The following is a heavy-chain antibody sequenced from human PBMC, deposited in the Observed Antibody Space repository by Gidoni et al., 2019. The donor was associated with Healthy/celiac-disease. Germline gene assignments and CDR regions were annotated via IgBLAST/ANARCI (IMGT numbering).Heavy chain of an antibody. CDR2: IIPILGIA. CDR1: GGTFSSYT. Sequence: QVQLVQSGAEVKKPGSSVKVSCKASGGTFSSYTISWVRQAPGQGLEWMGRIIPILGIANYAQKFQGRVTITADKSTSTAYMELSSLRSEDTAVYYCARDLGYCSGGSCPQYPWTVLNWFDPWGQGTLVTVSS. CDR3: ARDLGYCSGGSCPQYPWTVLNWFDP. D-gene: IGHD2-15*01. V-gene: IGHV1-69*08. J-gene: IGHJ5*02.